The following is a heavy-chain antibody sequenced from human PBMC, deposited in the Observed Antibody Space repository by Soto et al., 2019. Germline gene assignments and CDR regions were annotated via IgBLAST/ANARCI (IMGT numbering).Heavy chain of an antibody. CDR3: ARDEGVEMATIRRESYYYYGMDV. V-gene: IGHV4-31*03. CDR2: IYYSGST. CDR1: GGSISSGGYY. J-gene: IGHJ6*02. Sequence: PSETLSLTCTVSGGSISSGGYYWSWIRQHPGKGLEWIGYIYYSGSTYYNPSLKSRVTISVDTSKNQFSLKLSSVTAADTAVYYCARDEGVEMATIRRESYYYYGMDVWGQGTTVTVSS. D-gene: IGHD5-12*01.